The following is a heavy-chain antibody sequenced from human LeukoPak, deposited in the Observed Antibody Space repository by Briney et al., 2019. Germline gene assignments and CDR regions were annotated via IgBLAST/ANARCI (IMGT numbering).Heavy chain of an antibody. Sequence: GGSLRLSCAASGFTFDDYAMHWVRQAPGKGLEWVSGISWNSGSIGYADSVKGRFTISRDNAKNSLYLQMNSLRAEDTAVYYCGGPNPLLERPSAMDVWGQGTTVTVSS. CDR3: GGPNPLLERPSAMDV. V-gene: IGHV3-9*01. CDR1: GFTFDDYA. D-gene: IGHD3-3*01. J-gene: IGHJ6*02. CDR2: ISWNSGSI.